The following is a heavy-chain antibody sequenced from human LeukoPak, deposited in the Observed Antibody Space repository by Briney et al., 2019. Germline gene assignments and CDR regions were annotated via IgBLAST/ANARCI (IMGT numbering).Heavy chain of an antibody. CDR2: INPNSGGT. CDR3: ARDRVPAAIAGSDAFDI. Sequence: ASVKVSCKASGYTFTGYYMHRVRQAPGQGLEWMGWINPNSGGTNYAQKFQGRVTMTRDTSISTAYMELSRLRSDDTAVYYCARDRVPAAIAGSDAFDIWGQGTMVTVSS. J-gene: IGHJ3*02. CDR1: GYTFTGYY. V-gene: IGHV1-2*02. D-gene: IGHD2-2*01.